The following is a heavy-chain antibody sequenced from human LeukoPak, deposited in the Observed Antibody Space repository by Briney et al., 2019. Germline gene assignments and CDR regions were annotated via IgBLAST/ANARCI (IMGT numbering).Heavy chain of an antibody. CDR2: ISYDGSNK. Sequence: PGRSLRLSCAASGFTFSSYAMHWVRQAPGKGLEWVAVISYDGSNKYYADSVKGRFTISRDNSKNTLYLQMNSLRAEDTAVYYCAKARGYSYGSHFDYWGQGTLVTVSS. CDR1: GFTFSSYA. V-gene: IGHV3-30-3*01. D-gene: IGHD5-18*01. CDR3: AKARGYSYGSHFDY. J-gene: IGHJ4*02.